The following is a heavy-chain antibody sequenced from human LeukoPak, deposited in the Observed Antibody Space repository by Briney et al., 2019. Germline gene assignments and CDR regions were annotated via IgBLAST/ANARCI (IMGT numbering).Heavy chain of an antibody. CDR1: GGSFSGYY. D-gene: IGHD6-19*01. CDR2: INHSGRT. J-gene: IGHJ4*02. CDR3: ARGKRGSGWYGTYYFDY. Sequence: ETLSLTCAVYGGSFSGYYWSWVRQPPGKGVEWIGEINHSGRTNYNPSLTRRGTISGETCKKKFSLKLTSVSAADTAVYYCARGKRGSGWYGTYYFDYWGQATLVTVS. V-gene: IGHV4-34*01.